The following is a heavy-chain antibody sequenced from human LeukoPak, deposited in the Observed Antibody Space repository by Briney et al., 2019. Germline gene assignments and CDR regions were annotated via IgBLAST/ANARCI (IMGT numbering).Heavy chain of an antibody. V-gene: IGHV1-3*01. J-gene: IGHJ3*02. CDR1: GYTFTTYA. D-gene: IGHD3-22*01. CDR3: ARGGVTVIVVPGNGAFDI. CDR2: INAGNGNT. Sequence: ASVKVSCKASGYTFTTYAMHWVRQAPGQRLEWMGWINAGNGNTKYSQKFQARVTITRDTSTSTVYMELGSLRSEDTAVYYCARGGVTVIVVPGNGAFDIWGQGTLVTVSS.